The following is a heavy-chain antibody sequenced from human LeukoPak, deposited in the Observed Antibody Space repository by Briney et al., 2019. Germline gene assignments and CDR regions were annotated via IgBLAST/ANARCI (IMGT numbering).Heavy chain of an antibody. CDR1: GASIASSGSY. CDR3: ASWIGAYYVDY. V-gene: IGHV4-39*07. CDR2: IYHSGSS. J-gene: IGHJ4*02. D-gene: IGHD2-2*03. Sequence: SETLSLTCAVAGASIASSGSYWGWLRQPPGRGLEYIGTIYHSGSSYHNPSLKSRVTISVDTDQNQCSLNLSPVTAADTAVYYCASWIGAYYVDYWGQGTLVTVSS.